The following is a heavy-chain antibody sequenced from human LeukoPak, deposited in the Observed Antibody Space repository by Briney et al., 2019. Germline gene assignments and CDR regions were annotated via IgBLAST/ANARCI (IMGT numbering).Heavy chain of an antibody. D-gene: IGHD3-22*01. CDR1: GFTFSSYS. V-gene: IGHV3-21*01. CDR2: ISSSSSYI. J-gene: IGHJ3*02. Sequence: GGSLRLSCAASGFTFSSYSMNWVRQAPGKGLEWVSSISSSSSYIYYADSVKGRFTISRDNAKNSLYLQMNSLRAEDTAVYYCAREDSSGYYFGGGAFDIWGQGTMVTVSS. CDR3: AREDSSGYYFGGGAFDI.